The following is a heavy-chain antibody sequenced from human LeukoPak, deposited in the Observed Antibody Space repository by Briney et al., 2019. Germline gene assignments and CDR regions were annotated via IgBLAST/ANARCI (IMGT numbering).Heavy chain of an antibody. Sequence: SETLSLTCTVSGGSISGYYWSWIRQPPGKGPEWIGYIHYSGSTNYNRSLKSRVTISVDTSKNQVSLKLSSVTAADTAVYYCARYSNYGTVYFDYWGQGTLVTVSS. CDR1: GGSISGYY. V-gene: IGHV4-59*01. CDR3: ARYSNYGTVYFDY. J-gene: IGHJ4*02. D-gene: IGHD4-11*01. CDR2: IHYSGST.